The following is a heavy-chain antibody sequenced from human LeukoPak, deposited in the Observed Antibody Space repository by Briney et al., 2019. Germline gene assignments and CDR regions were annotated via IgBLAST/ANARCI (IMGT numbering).Heavy chain of an antibody. D-gene: IGHD3-22*01. CDR1: GYTSISYG. CDR2: VSADNANT. Sequence: ASVKVSCKASGYTSISYGITWVRQAPGQGLEWMGWVSADNANTNYAQNLQGRVTMTTDASTSTAYMELRSLRSDDTAVYYCASHYYYDSSGYLNYWGQGTLATVSS. V-gene: IGHV1-18*01. CDR3: ASHYYYDSSGYLNY. J-gene: IGHJ4*02.